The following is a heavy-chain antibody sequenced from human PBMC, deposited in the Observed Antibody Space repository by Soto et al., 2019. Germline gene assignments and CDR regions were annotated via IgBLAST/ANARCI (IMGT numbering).Heavy chain of an antibody. J-gene: IGHJ4*02. CDR2: IKQDGSQK. CDR1: GFTFSSYW. V-gene: IGHV3-7*03. D-gene: IGHD7-27*01. Sequence: VQLVESGGGLVQPGGSLRLSCAASGFTFSSYWMTWVRQAPGKGLEWVASIKQDGSQKSYVVSVKGRFTIASDNAENSLNLRLSSLRIDDSAVYYCVRELGMRYWGRGILVTVSS. CDR3: VRELGMRY.